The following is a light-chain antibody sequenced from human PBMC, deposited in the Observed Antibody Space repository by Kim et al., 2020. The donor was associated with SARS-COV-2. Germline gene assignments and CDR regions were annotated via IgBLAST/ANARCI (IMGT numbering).Light chain of an antibody. Sequence: PGDTAALSCRPTQSISSDYLAWYQQKPGQAPRLLIYGASSRATGIPDRFVGSGSGTDFTLTISGLEPEDFAVYYCQQYGGSPVYTFGQGTKLEIK. CDR3: QQYGGSPVYT. CDR2: GAS. J-gene: IGKJ2*01. V-gene: IGKV3-20*01. CDR1: QSISSDY.